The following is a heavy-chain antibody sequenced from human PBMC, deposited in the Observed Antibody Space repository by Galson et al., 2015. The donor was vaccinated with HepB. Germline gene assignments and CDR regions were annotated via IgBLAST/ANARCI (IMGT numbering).Heavy chain of an antibody. J-gene: IGHJ5*02. V-gene: IGHV3-23*01. CDR2: IGGSGATT. CDR1: GFTFTDFA. D-gene: IGHD3-9*01. CDR3: AKDGDYILTGYFWFDP. Sequence: SLRLSCAASGFTFTDFAMSWVRQAPGKGLEWVSVIGGSGATTYYADSVKGRFTISRDNLKNMVYLQMNSLRDEDTAVYFCAKDGDYILTGYFWFDPRGQGTQVTVSS.